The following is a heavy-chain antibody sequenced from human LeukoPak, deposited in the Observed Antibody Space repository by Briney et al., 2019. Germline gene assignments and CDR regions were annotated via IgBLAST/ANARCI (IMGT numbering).Heavy chain of an antibody. Sequence: PGGSLRLSCAASGFTFSSYSMNWVRQAPGKGLEWVSSISSSSSYIYYADSVKGRFTISRDNAKNSLYLQMNSLRAEDTAVYYCASPNSHWGSYAFDIWGQGTMVTVSS. D-gene: IGHD7-27*01. CDR1: GFTFSSYS. J-gene: IGHJ3*02. CDR2: ISSSSSYI. V-gene: IGHV3-21*01. CDR3: ASPNSHWGSYAFDI.